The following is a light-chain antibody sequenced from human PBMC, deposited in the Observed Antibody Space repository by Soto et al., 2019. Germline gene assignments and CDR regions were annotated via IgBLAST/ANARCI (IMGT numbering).Light chain of an antibody. CDR1: TGAVTSNHH. CDR3: LLSYNAARV. Sequence: QAVVTQEPSLTVSPGGTVTLTCGSSTGAVTSNHHHYWFQQKAGQAPRTLIYDTSNKHSWTPARFSGSLLGDKAALTLSGAQPEDEAQYYCLLSYNAARVFGGGTKL. J-gene: IGLJ2*01. V-gene: IGLV7-46*01. CDR2: DTS.